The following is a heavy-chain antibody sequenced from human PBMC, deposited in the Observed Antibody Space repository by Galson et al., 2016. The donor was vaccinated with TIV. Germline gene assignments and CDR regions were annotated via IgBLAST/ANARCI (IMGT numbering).Heavy chain of an antibody. D-gene: IGHD5-18*01. V-gene: IGHV1-69*13. CDR3: AGDRNTALDTYQQYDGMYV. J-gene: IGHJ6*02. Sequence: SVKVSCKASGGTFSTYVFNWVRLAPGQGLEWMGGIIPLFGTINYAQKFQGRVTITADESSTTAYMELNSLRSGDTAVYYCAGDRNTALDTYQQYDGMYVWGQGATVTVS. CDR1: GGTFSTYV. CDR2: IIPLFGTI.